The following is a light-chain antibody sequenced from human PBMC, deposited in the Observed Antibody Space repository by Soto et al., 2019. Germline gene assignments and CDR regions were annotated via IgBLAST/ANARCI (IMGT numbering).Light chain of an antibody. CDR1: SSDVGGYNY. V-gene: IGLV2-14*01. J-gene: IGLJ2*01. CDR2: EVS. Sequence: QSALTQPASVSGSPGQSITISCTGTSSDVGGYNYVSWYQQHPGKAPKLMIYEVSNRPSGVSNRFSGSKSGNTASLTISGLQAEDEAEYYCSSYTSSSTHVVFGGGTTLTVL. CDR3: SSYTSSSTHVV.